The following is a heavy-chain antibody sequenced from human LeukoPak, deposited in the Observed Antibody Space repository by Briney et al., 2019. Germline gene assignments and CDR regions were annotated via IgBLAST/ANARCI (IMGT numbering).Heavy chain of an antibody. CDR1: GFTFSTYW. CDR3: ARDRAVAGLFDN. V-gene: IGHV3-7*01. J-gene: IGHJ4*02. CDR2: IKEDGGEK. Sequence: GGXRLSCAASGFTFSTYWMTWVRQTQGKGLEWGANIKEDGGEKNYVDSVEGRFTISRDNTKNSVYLQMNSLRAEDTAVYYCARDRAVAGLFDNWGQGTLVTVSS. D-gene: IGHD6-19*01.